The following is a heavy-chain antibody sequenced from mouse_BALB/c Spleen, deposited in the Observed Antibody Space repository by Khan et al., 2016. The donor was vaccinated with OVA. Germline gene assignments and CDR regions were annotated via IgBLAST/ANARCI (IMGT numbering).Heavy chain of an antibody. Sequence: QVQLKESGPGLVAPSQSLSIRCTVSGLSLTNYGVSWVRQPPGKGLEWLGVIWGDGSTNYHSVLKSRLTINKANSKSQVFVKMNSLQPDDTATYFCAIIYYGNDWFAYWGQGTLVTVSA. D-gene: IGHD2-1*01. CDR2: IWGDGST. CDR3: AIIYYGNDWFAY. V-gene: IGHV2-3*01. J-gene: IGHJ3*01. CDR1: GLSLTNYG.